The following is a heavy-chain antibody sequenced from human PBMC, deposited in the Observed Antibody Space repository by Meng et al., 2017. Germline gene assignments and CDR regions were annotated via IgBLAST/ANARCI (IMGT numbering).Heavy chain of an antibody. J-gene: IGHJ4*02. CDR3: ATAGDSSGYYFGNVDY. D-gene: IGHD3-22*01. V-gene: IGHV1-69*13. CDR2: IIPIFGTA. CDR1: GGTFSSYA. Sequence: SVKVSCKASGGTFSSYAISWARQAPGQGLEWMGGIIPIFGTANYAQKFQGRVTITADESTSTAYMELSSLRSEDTAVYYCATAGDSSGYYFGNVDYWGQGTLVTVSS.